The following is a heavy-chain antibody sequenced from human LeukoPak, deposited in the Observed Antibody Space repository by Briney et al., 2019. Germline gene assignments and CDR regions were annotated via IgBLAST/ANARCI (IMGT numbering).Heavy chain of an antibody. V-gene: IGHV3-7*04. Sequence: PGGPLRLSCAASGFTFSTSWMRRVRQIPGRRLYWVADINPGGSEILYVDSVKGRFTISRDNAKDSLYLQMNSLRAEDTAVYYCARYSSGWPGYFDYWGQGTLVTVSS. CDR3: ARYSSGWPGYFDY. D-gene: IGHD6-25*01. J-gene: IGHJ4*02. CDR2: INPGGSEI. CDR1: GFTFSTSW.